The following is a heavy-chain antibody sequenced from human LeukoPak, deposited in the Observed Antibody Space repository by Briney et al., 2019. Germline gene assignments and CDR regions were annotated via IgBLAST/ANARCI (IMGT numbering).Heavy chain of an antibody. D-gene: IGHD1-1*01. CDR2: FYSGGST. V-gene: IGHV3-53*01. Sequence: PGGALELSWAASGFPFISNYMSWVRQAPGKGLGGVSVFYSGGSTYYADSVKGRFTISRDNSKNTLYLQMNSLRAEDTAVYYCARGKRAGTNRAAYYFDYWGQGTLVTVSS. CDR3: ARGKRAGTNRAAYYFDY. CDR1: GFPFISNY. J-gene: IGHJ4*02.